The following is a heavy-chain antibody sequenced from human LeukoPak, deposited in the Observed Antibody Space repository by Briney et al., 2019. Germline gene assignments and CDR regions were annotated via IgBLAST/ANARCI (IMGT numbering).Heavy chain of an antibody. CDR2: IYHSGST. CDR3: ARALDGYYDSSGYGY. V-gene: IGHV4-30-2*01. J-gene: IGHJ4*02. CDR1: GGSISSGGYS. Sequence: TLSLTCGVSGGSISSGGYSWSWIRQPPGKGPEWIGYIYHSGSTYYNPSLKSRVTISVDRSKNQFSLKLSSVTAADTAVYYCARALDGYYDSSGYGYWGQGTLVTVSS. D-gene: IGHD3-22*01.